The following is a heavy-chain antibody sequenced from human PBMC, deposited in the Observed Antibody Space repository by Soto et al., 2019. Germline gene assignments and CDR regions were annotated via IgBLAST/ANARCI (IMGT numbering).Heavy chain of an antibody. Sequence: QVQLVESGGGVVQPGRSLRLSCAASGFTFSSYGMHWVRQAPGKGLEWVAVISYDGSNKYYADSVKGRFTISRDNSKNTLYLQMNSLGAEDTAVYYCSGDSSGWHLDYWGQGTLVTVSS. CDR2: ISYDGSNK. CDR3: SGDSSGWHLDY. J-gene: IGHJ4*02. V-gene: IGHV3-30*03. CDR1: GFTFSSYG. D-gene: IGHD6-19*01.